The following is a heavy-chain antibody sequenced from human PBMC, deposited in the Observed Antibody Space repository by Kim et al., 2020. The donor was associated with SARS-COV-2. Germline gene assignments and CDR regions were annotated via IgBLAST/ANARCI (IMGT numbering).Heavy chain of an antibody. CDR1: GFTVSSNY. D-gene: IGHD2-15*01. Sequence: GGSLRLSCAASGFTVSSNYMSWVRQAPGQLLLLFSFFSSCGPTFYSDSVLCIFTISIDNSHIPLSLHISSLRAAYTAVFYCSMRFFISSPAPSYS. CDR3: SMRFFISSPAPSYS. CDR2: FSSCGPT. J-gene: IGHJ5*01. V-gene: IGHV3-66*01.